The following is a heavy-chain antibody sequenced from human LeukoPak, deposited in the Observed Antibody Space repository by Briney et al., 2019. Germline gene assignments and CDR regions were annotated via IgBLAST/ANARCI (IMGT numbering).Heavy chain of an antibody. J-gene: IGHJ5*02. D-gene: IGHD3-3*01. CDR1: GGSISSYY. Sequence: SETLSLTCTVSGGSISSYYWSWIRQPPGKGLEWIGYNYYSGSTNYNPSLKSRVTISVDTSKNQFSLKLSSVTAADTAVYYCARDPQYDFWEGGWFDPWGQGTLVTVSS. CDR3: ARDPQYDFWEGGWFDP. V-gene: IGHV4-59*01. CDR2: NYYSGST.